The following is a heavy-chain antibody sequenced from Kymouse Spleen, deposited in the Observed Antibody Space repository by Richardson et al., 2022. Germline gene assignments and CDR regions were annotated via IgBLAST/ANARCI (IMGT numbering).Heavy chain of an antibody. CDR1: GFTFSSYS. D-gene: IGHD1-26*01. Sequence: EVQLVESGGGLVKPGGSLRLSCAASGFTFSSYSMNWVRQAPGKGLEWVSSISSSSSYIYYADSVKGRFTISRDNAKNSLYLQMNSLRAEDTAVYYCARDEWELLLQGTTGAREPWSPSPQ. CDR3: ARDEWELLLQGTT. V-gene: IGHV3-21*03. J-gene: IGHJ4*02. CDR2: ISSSSSYI.